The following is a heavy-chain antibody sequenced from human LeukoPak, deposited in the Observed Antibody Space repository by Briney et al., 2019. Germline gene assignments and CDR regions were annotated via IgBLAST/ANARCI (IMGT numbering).Heavy chain of an antibody. CDR3: AKPGIAAAGIPTPNWYFDL. Sequence: GGSLRLSCAASGFTFSSYAMHWVRQAPGKGLEWVSGISWNSGSIGYADSVKGRFTISRDNAKNSLYLQMNSLRAEDTALYYCAKPGIAAAGIPTPNWYFDLWGRGTLVTVSS. J-gene: IGHJ2*01. CDR1: GFTFSSYA. CDR2: ISWNSGSI. D-gene: IGHD6-13*01. V-gene: IGHV3-9*01.